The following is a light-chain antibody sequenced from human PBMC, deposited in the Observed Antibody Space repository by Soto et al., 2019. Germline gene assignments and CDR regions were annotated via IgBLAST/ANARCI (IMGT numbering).Light chain of an antibody. Sequence: EIELTQSPVTLSLSPGDRATLSCRASQTVSTYLAWYQQKPGQAPRLLIYDASNRATGIPARFRGSGSGTDFTLTISSLEPEDFAVYYCQQRNQWPTDITFGQGTRLDIK. V-gene: IGKV3-11*01. CDR1: QTVSTY. J-gene: IGKJ5*01. CDR3: QQRNQWPTDIT. CDR2: DAS.